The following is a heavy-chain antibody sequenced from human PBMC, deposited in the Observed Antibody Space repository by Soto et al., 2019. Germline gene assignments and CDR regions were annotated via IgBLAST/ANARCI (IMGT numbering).Heavy chain of an antibody. Sequence: PETLSLTCTFSGGSISSHFWSWIRPPTGKGLEWIGYIYNSGTTNYNPSLKSRVTISADTSKNQFSLKLRSVNAADTSVYDCARQVNCGDDCLFELWGRGTLVTGSS. CDR2: IYNSGTT. J-gene: IGHJ2*01. CDR3: ARQVNCGDDCLFEL. V-gene: IGHV4-59*08. CDR1: GGSISSHF. D-gene: IGHD2-21*01.